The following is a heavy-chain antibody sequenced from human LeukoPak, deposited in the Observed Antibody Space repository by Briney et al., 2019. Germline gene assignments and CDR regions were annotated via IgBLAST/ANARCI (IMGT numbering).Heavy chain of an antibody. CDR1: GYTFTGYY. CDR3: ARVPGYSGYDY. D-gene: IGHD5-12*01. Sequence: ASVKVSCKASGYTFTGYYMHWVRQAPGQGLEWMGWINPNSGGTNYAQKFQGRVTMTRDMSISTAYMELSRPRSDDTAVYYCARVPGYSGYDYWGQGTLVTVSS. CDR2: INPNSGGT. J-gene: IGHJ4*02. V-gene: IGHV1-2*02.